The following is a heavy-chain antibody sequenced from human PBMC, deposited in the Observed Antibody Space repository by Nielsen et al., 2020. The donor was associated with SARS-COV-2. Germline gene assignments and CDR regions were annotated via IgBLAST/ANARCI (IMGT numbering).Heavy chain of an antibody. V-gene: IGHV3-21*01. CDR1: GFTFSSYS. CDR3: ARDWSYYDFWSGYSGGWFDP. J-gene: IGHJ5*02. CDR2: ISSSSSYI. D-gene: IGHD3-3*01. Sequence: GESLKISCSASGFTFSSYSMNWVRQAPGKGLEWVSSISSSSSYIYYADSVKGRFTISRDNAKNSLYLQMNSLRAEDTAVYYCARDWSYYDFWSGYSGGWFDPWGQGTLVTVSS.